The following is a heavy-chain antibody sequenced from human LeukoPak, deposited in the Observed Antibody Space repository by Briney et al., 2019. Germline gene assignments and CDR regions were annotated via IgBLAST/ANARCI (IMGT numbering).Heavy chain of an antibody. CDR1: GGSISSGDYY. V-gene: IGHV4-30-4*01. CDR3: ASTQGYSYGWDY. CDR2: IYYSGST. J-gene: IGHJ4*02. D-gene: IGHD5-18*01. Sequence: SETLSLTCTVSGGSISSGDYYWSWIRQPPGKGLEWIGYIYYSGSTYYNPSLKSRVTISVDTSKNQFSLKLSSVTAADTAVYYCASTQGYSYGWDYWGQGTLVTVSS.